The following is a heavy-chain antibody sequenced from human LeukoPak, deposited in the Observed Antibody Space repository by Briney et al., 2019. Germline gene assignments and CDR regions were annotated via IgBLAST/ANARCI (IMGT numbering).Heavy chain of an antibody. V-gene: IGHV1-8*02. D-gene: IGHD5-12*01. J-gene: IGHJ4*02. CDR2: MNPRNGNT. CDR1: GYTFTDFD. CDR3: ARKSFGVDIVAD. Sequence: GASVKVSCKASGYTFTDFDLNWVRQATGQGLEWMGWMNPRNGNTVYAQKFQGRVTMTRDTSISTAYMELSGLTSEDTGVYYCARKSFGVDIVADWGQGTLVTVSS.